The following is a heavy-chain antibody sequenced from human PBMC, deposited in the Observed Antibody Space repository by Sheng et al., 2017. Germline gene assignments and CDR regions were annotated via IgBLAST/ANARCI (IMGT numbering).Heavy chain of an antibody. V-gene: IGHV4-38-2*02. Sequence: QVQLQESGPRLVGPSETLSLTCTVSGYSISSGFYWGWIRADPPRGDWEWDWVISSLVGTPTTTRRSTSRLTMSVXTSKNHFSLTLTSVTAADTATYYCARVVHSNYADHWGQGLLVTVSS. D-gene: IGHD2-2*01. CDR1: GYSISSGFY. CDR2: SSLVGTP. J-gene: IGHJ4*02. CDR3: ARVVHSNYADH.